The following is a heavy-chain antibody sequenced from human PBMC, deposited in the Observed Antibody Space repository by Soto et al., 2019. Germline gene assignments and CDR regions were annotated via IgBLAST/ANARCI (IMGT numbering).Heavy chain of an antibody. V-gene: IGHV4-34*01. CDR2: INHSGST. CDR1: GGSFSGYY. J-gene: IGHJ6*02. Sequence: ETLSLTCAVYGGSFSGYYWSWIRQPPGKGLEWIGEINHSGSTNYNPSLKSRVTISVDTSKNQFSLKLSSVTAADTAVYYCARDDIVVVPAAKAYYYYGMDVWGQGTTVTVSS. CDR3: ARDDIVVVPAAKAYYYYGMDV. D-gene: IGHD2-2*01.